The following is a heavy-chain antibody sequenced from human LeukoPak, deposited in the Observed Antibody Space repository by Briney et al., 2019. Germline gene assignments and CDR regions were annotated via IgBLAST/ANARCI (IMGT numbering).Heavy chain of an antibody. J-gene: IGHJ4*02. CDR1: GGSISSYY. D-gene: IGHD3-3*01. CDR2: IYYSGST. Sequence: SETLSLTCTVSGGSISSYYWSWVRQPPGKGLEWIGYIYYSGSTNYNPSLKSRVTISVDTSKNQFSLKLTSVTAADTAVYYCARGVPEYYDFWSGYFYYFDYWGQGIQVIVSS. CDR3: ARGVPEYYDFWSGYFYYFDY. V-gene: IGHV4-59*01.